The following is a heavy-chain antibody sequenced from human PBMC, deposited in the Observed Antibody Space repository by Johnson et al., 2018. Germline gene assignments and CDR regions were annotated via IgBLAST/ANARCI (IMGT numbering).Heavy chain of an antibody. V-gene: IGHV3-30*14. J-gene: IGHJ1*01. Sequence: QVQLQESGGGVVQPGRSLRLSCVASGFIFNTFAMHLVRQAPGKGLEWVATLSYDGTLKYYTDSVKGRFTISRDNSQNTLWLQMDSLRAEDTAMYYCARGRIAAAGMAQYFQHWGQGTLVTVSS. CDR2: LSYDGTLK. D-gene: IGHD6-13*01. CDR1: GFIFNTFA. CDR3: ARGRIAAAGMAQYFQH.